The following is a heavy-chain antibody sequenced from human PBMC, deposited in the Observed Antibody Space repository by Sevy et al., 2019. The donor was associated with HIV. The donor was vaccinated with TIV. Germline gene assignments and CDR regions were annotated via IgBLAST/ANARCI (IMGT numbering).Heavy chain of an antibody. CDR1: GYNFY. J-gene: IGHJ5*02. CDR2: VTPNSGAT. CDR3: AGQSLGWYNWFDP. V-gene: IGHV1-2*06. Sequence: ASVKVSCKASGYNFYIHWVRQAPGQGLEWMGRVTPNSGATTYAQRFQGRVAMTMDTSISTAYMELSGLKSGDTAIYYCAGQSLGWYNWFDPWGQGTLVTVSS. D-gene: IGHD6-19*01.